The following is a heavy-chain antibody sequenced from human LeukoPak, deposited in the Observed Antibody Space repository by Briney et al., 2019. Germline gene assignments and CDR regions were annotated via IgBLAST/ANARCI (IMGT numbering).Heavy chain of an antibody. D-gene: IGHD2/OR15-2a*01. CDR3: STWAFYHGLDV. CDR1: GFAFADYA. CDR2: MHAEGGRT. J-gene: IGHJ6*04. Sequence: PGGSLRLSCVASGFAFADYAMHWVRQIPGKGLECVAHMHAEGGRTFYADYVKGRFTVFRDNAKNSLFLQMDSLTSDDTAFYYCSTWAFYHGLDVWGEGATVIVSS. V-gene: IGHV3-43*02.